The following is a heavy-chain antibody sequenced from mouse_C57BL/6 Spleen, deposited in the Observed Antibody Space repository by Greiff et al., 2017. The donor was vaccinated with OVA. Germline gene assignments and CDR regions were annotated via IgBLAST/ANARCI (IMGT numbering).Heavy chain of an antibody. V-gene: IGHV1-69*01. Sequence: VKLQQPGAELVMPGASVKLSCKASGYTFTSYWMHWVKQRPGQGLEWIGEIDPSDSYTNYNQKFKGKSTLTVDKSSSTAYMQLSSLTSEDSAVYYCARGDSSGQPSFAYWGQGTLVTVSA. CDR1: GYTFTSYW. J-gene: IGHJ3*01. CDR2: IDPSDSYT. D-gene: IGHD3-2*02. CDR3: ARGDSSGQPSFAY.